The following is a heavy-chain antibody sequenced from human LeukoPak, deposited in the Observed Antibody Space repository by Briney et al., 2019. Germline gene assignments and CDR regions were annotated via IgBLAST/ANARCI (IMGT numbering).Heavy chain of an antibody. D-gene: IGHD3-10*02. CDR3: ARDLVRGTDY. CDR2: IIPIFGTP. J-gene: IGHJ4*02. Sequence: SVKVSCKASGDTFGTYTLTWVRQAPGQGLEWMGGIIPIFGTPNYAQNFQGRVTITADKSTSTAYMELSSLRSEDTAVYYCARDLVRGTDYWGQGTLVTVSS. V-gene: IGHV1-69*06. CDR1: GDTFGTYT.